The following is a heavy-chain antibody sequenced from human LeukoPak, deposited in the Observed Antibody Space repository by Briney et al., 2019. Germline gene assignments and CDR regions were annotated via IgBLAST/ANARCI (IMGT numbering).Heavy chain of an antibody. CDR2: IKQDGSEK. Sequence: GGSLRLSCAASGFTFSSYWMSWVRQAPGKGLEWVANIKQDGSEKYYVDSVKGRFTISRDNAKNSLYLQMNSLRAEDTAVYYCARVRYCYYYYGMDVWGQGTTVIVSS. CDR1: GFTFSSYW. V-gene: IGHV3-7*01. CDR3: ARVRYCYYYYGMDV. J-gene: IGHJ6*02.